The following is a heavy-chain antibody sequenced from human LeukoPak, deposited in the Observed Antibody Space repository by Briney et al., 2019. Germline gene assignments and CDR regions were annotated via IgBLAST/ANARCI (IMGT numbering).Heavy chain of an antibody. D-gene: IGHD3-9*01. Sequence: SETLSLTCAVYGGSFSGYYWSWIRQPPGKGLEWIGEINHSGSTNYNPSLKSRVTISVDTSKNQFSLKLSSVTAADTAVNYCARGSDYDILTGHAFDIWGQGTMVTVSS. CDR2: INHSGST. CDR1: GGSFSGYY. J-gene: IGHJ3*02. CDR3: ARGSDYDILTGHAFDI. V-gene: IGHV4-34*01.